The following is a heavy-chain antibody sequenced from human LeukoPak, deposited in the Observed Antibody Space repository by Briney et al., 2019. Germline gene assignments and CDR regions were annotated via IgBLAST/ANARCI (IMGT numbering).Heavy chain of an antibody. D-gene: IGHD1-14*01. Sequence: PSETLSLTCTVSGGSISSSSYYWGWIRQSPGKGLEWIGSIYYSGSTYYNPSLKSRVTISVDTSKNQFSLKLSSVTAADTAVYYCASGNPTSDAFDIWGQGTMVTVSS. CDR2: IYYSGST. CDR1: GGSISSSSYY. CDR3: ASGNPTSDAFDI. J-gene: IGHJ3*02. V-gene: IGHV4-39*01.